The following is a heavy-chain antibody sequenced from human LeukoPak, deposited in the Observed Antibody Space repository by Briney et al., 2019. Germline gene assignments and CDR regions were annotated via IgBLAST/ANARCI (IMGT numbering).Heavy chain of an antibody. V-gene: IGHV3-23*01. Sequence: GGSLRLSCAASGFTLSSYAMSWVRQAPGKGLEWVSAISGSGGSTYYADSVKGRFTISRDNSKNTLYLQMNSLRAEDTAVYYCAKRPLRGGNPAWFDPWGQGTLVTVSS. CDR3: AKRPLRGGNPAWFDP. D-gene: IGHD2-15*01. CDR1: GFTLSSYA. J-gene: IGHJ5*02. CDR2: ISGSGGST.